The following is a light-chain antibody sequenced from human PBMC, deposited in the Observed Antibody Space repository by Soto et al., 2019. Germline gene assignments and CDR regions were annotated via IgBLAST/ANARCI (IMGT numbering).Light chain of an antibody. CDR3: MEGLQSRT. Sequence: DIVMTQSPLSLAVTPGGPGSSSCSSSESFLHSNGFNYLDWYLKEPGQSPHLLIYLASNRASGVPDRFSGSGSGTDFTLEISRVEAEDVGVYYCMEGLQSRTVGQGTKVDIK. J-gene: IGKJ1*01. V-gene: IGKV2-28*01. CDR2: LAS. CDR1: ESFLHSNGFNY.